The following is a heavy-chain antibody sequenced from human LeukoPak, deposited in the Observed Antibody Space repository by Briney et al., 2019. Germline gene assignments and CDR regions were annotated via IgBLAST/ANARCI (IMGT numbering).Heavy chain of an antibody. D-gene: IGHD4-17*01. V-gene: IGHV4-59*01. J-gene: IGHJ5*02. CDR2: IYYSGST. Sequence: GYIYYSGSTNYNPSLNSRVTISVDTSKNQFSLKLSSVTAADTAVYYCARTLITVTNNWFDPWGQGTLVTVSS. CDR3: ARTLITVTNNWFDP.